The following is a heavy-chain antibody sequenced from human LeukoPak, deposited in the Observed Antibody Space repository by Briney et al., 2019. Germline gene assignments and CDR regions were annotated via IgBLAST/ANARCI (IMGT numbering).Heavy chain of an antibody. D-gene: IGHD6-19*01. V-gene: IGHV3-48*03. Sequence: GALRLSRPASAFIHSKYEMNCGRQAPGKGLEWVSYISSSSGSTIYYADSVKGRFTISRDNAKNSLYLQMNSLRAEDTAVYYYARDSSGLYCLDVWGQGTLVTVSS. J-gene: IGHJ5*02. CDR3: ARDSSGLYCLDV. CDR2: ISSSSGSTI. CDR1: AFIHSKYE.